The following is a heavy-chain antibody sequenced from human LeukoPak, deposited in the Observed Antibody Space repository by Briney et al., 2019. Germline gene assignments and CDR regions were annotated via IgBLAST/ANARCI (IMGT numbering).Heavy chain of an antibody. D-gene: IGHD3-22*01. CDR3: AKDGDYYDSSGYYYPVYFDY. CDR2: ISGSGVGT. CDR1: GFTFSNAW. V-gene: IGHV3-23*01. Sequence: HPGGSLRLSCAASGFTFSNAWMNWVRQAPGKGLEWVSAISGSGVGTYYADSVKGRFTISRDNSKNTLYLQMNSLRAEDTAVYYCAKDGDYYDSSGYYYPVYFDYWGQGTLVTVSS. J-gene: IGHJ4*02.